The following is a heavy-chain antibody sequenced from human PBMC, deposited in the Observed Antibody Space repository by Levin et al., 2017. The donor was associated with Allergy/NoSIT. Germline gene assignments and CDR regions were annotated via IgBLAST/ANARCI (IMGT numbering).Heavy chain of an antibody. CDR2: IYSSGTT. V-gene: IGHV4-59*11. CDR3: ARGGRLENVVLSHHLDS. J-gene: IGHJ4*02. D-gene: IGHD4/OR15-4a*01. Sequence: GSLRLSCTVSGGSITSHYWNWIRQPPGKGLEWIGYIYSSGTTNYNPSLESRVSMSVDTSKNQFSLWLNSVTAADTAVYFCARGGRLENVVLSHHLDSWGQGTLVSFSS. CDR1: GGSITSHY.